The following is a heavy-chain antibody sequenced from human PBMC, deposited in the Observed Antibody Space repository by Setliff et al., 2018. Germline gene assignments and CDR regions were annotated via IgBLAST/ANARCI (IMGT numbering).Heavy chain of an antibody. CDR3: AKSPVRFGIVIVIPSYFDS. CDR2: IKSKTDGGTT. J-gene: IGHJ4*02. D-gene: IGHD3-16*02. Sequence: PGGSLRLSCAASGFTFSDSWMGWVRQAPGKGLEWVGRIKSKTDGGTTDYAAPVKGRFTISRDDSKNMLYLQMNGLKAEDTAMYYCAKSPVRFGIVIVIPSYFDSWGPGTLVTVSS. CDR1: GFTFSDSW. V-gene: IGHV3-15*01.